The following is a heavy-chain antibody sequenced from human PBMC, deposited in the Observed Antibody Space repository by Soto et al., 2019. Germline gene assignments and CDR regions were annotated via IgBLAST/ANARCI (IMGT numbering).Heavy chain of an antibody. J-gene: IGHJ3*02. D-gene: IGHD3-3*01. V-gene: IGHV1-8*01. CDR3: AFLYDFWSGHPGIAFDI. Sequence: QVQLVQSGAEVKKPGASVKVSCKASGYTFTSYDINWVRQATGQGLEWMGWMNPNSGNTGYAQKFQGRVTMTRNTSISTAYMELSSLRSEDTAVYYCAFLYDFWSGHPGIAFDIWGQGTMVTVSS. CDR2: MNPNSGNT. CDR1: GYTFTSYD.